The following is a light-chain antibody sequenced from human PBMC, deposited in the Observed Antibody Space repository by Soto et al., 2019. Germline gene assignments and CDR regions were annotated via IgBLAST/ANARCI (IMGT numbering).Light chain of an antibody. V-gene: IGKV1-39*01. CDR1: HSISTY. Sequence: DIQLTQSPSSLSASVGDRATITCRASHSISTYLNWYQQKPGKAPSLLIYTTSSWQSGVPSRFSGSGSGTDFTLTIGGLQPEDFAIYYCQQSYSSPPTFGRGTKVQIK. CDR2: TTS. J-gene: IGKJ4*01. CDR3: QQSYSSPPT.